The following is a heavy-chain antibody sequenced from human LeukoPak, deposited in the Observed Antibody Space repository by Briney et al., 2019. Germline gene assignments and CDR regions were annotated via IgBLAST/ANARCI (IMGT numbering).Heavy chain of an antibody. CDR1: GFTFSTYA. CDR2: IGGGGRDT. Sequence: GGSLRLSCAASGFTFSTYAMSWVRQAPGKGLEWLSTIGGGGRDTFYADSVKGRVTVSRDSSRNTLYLQMSSLRAEDTAVYFCAKNRGANYYNYYMDVWGKGTTVTVSS. CDR3: AKNRGANYYNYYMDV. J-gene: IGHJ6*03. V-gene: IGHV3-23*01. D-gene: IGHD4/OR15-4a*01.